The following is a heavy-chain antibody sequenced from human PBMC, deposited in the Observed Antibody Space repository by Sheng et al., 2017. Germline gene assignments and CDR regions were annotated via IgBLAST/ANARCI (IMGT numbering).Heavy chain of an antibody. CDR1: GGSISSYY. D-gene: IGHD4-17*01. CDR3: AREGPDGDYGNGAFDI. Sequence: QVQLQESGPGLVKPSETLSLTCTVSGGSISSYYWSWIRQPAGKGLEWIGRIYTSGSTNYNPSLKSRVTMSVDTSKNQFSLKLSSVTAADTAVYYCAREGPDGDYGNGAFDIWGQGTMVTVSS. V-gene: IGHV4-4*07. J-gene: IGHJ3*02. CDR2: IYTSGST.